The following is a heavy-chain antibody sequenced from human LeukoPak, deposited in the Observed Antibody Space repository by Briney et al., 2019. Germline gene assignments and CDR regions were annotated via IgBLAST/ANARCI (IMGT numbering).Heavy chain of an antibody. D-gene: IGHD3-10*01. V-gene: IGHV3-30*02. CDR2: IRYDGSNK. CDR1: GFTFSSYG. Sequence: GGSLRLSCAASGFTFSSYGMHWVRQAPGKGLEWVAFIRYDGSNKYYADSVKGRFTISRDNAKNSLYLQMNSLRAEDTAVYYCARDRSGNWNWFDPWGQGTLVTVSS. CDR3: ARDRSGNWNWFDP. J-gene: IGHJ5*02.